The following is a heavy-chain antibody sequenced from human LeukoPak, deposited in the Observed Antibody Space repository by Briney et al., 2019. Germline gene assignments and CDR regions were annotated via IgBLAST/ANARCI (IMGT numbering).Heavy chain of an antibody. CDR3: TRDRGAYNLYDY. CDR2: IRSKAYGETA. CDR1: GFTFRNYW. V-gene: IGHV3-49*02. J-gene: IGHJ4*02. Sequence: GGSLRLSCAASGFTFRNYWMTWVRQAPGKGLEWVGFIRSKAYGETADYAASVKGRFTISRDDSKAIAYLQMNSLKTEDTAVYHCTRDRGAYNLYDYWGQGTLVTVSS. D-gene: IGHD1-1*01.